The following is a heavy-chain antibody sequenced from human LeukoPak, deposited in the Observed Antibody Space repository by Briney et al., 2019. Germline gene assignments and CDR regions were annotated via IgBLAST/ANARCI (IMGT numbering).Heavy chain of an antibody. D-gene: IGHD3-16*01. Sequence: GGSLRLSCVASGLSLSKYGMQWDRQAPGRGRGCVSFLRFDATSNFYAGSVRGRFIISRDNAKSTLYLQMNSLRAEDTAVYYCARDCLHLGGWRQGTMVTVSS. V-gene: IGHV3-30*02. CDR3: ARDCLHLGG. J-gene: IGHJ3*01. CDR1: GLSLSKYG. CDR2: LRFDATSN.